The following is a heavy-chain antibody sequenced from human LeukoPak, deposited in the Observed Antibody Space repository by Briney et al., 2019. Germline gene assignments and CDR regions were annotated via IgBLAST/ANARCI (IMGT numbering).Heavy chain of an antibody. CDR3: ARDRIVVVPAASPGYYYYYGMDV. CDR1: GYTFTGYY. CDR2: INPNSGGT. Sequence: GASVKVSCKASGYTFTGYYMHWVRQAPGQGLEWMGWINPNSGGTNYAQKFQGRVTMTRDTSISTAYMELSRLRSDDTAVYYCARDRIVVVPAASPGYYYYYGMDVWGQGTTVTVSS. D-gene: IGHD2-2*01. J-gene: IGHJ6*02. V-gene: IGHV1-2*02.